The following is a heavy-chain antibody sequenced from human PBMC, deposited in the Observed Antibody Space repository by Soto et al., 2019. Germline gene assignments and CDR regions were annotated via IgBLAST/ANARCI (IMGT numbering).Heavy chain of an antibody. Sequence: QVQLQESGPGLVKPSQTLSLTCTVSGGSISSGGYYWSWIRQHHGKGLEGIGYIYYSGSTYYNPSLKSRVTISVDTSKNQFSLKLSSVTAADTAVYYCARSGSTRAARAFDIWGQGTMVTVSS. CDR1: GGSISSGGYY. CDR3: ARSGSTRAARAFDI. J-gene: IGHJ3*02. D-gene: IGHD2-15*01. V-gene: IGHV4-31*03. CDR2: IYYSGST.